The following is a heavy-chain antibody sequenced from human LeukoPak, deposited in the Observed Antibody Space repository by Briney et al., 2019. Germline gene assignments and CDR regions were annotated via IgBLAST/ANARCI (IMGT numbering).Heavy chain of an antibody. CDR2: INHSGST. J-gene: IGHJ3*02. V-gene: IGHV4-34*01. CDR3: ARRTVPAAIRGGDAFDI. CDR1: GGSFCGYY. D-gene: IGHD2-2*01. Sequence: SETLSLTCAVYGGSFCGYYWSGIREPPGKGREWIGEINHSGSTNYNPSLNSRVTISVDTSKNQFSLKLSSVTAADTAVYYCARRTVPAAIRGGDAFDIWGQGTMVTVSS.